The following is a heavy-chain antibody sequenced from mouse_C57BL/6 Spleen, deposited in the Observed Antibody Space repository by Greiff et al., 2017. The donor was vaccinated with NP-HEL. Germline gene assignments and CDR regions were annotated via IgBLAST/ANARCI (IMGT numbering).Heavy chain of an antibody. D-gene: IGHD3-2*02. Sequence: QVQLQQPGAELVKPGASVKMSCKASGYTFTSYWITWVKQRPGQGLEWIGDIYPGSGSTNYNEKFKSKATLTVDTSSSTAYMQLSSLTSEDSAVYYCARSLDSSGPFAYWGQGTLVTVSA. CDR1: GYTFTSYW. V-gene: IGHV1-55*01. CDR2: IYPGSGST. CDR3: ARSLDSSGPFAY. J-gene: IGHJ3*01.